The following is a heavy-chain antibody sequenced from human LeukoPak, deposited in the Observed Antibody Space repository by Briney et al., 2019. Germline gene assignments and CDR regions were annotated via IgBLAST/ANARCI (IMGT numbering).Heavy chain of an antibody. CDR3: ARGIAAAGTTSSYYFDY. J-gene: IGHJ4*02. CDR1: GGSISSGDYY. V-gene: IGHV4-30-4*01. CDR2: IYYSGST. D-gene: IGHD6-13*01. Sequence: SQTLSLTCTVSGGSISSGDYYWSWIRQPPGKGLEWIGYIYYSGSTYYNPSLKSRVTISVDTSMNQFSLKLSSVTAADTAVYYCARGIAAAGTTSSYYFDYWGQGTLVTVSS.